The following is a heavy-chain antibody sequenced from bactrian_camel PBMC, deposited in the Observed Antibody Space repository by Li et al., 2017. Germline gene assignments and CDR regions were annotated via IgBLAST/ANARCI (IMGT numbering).Heavy chain of an antibody. J-gene: IGHJ6*01. Sequence: HVQLVESGGGSVQAGGSLRLSCRYNHRGNCMGWFRQAPGKEREGVAAIDRNGYPTYTYAVKDRFTISKDNVKNTLYLQMNNLELEDTAMYYCAARRLGGGCGRLTKADFAYWGQGTQVTVS. CDR2: IDRNGYP. V-gene: IGHV3S53*01. CDR1: YNHRGNC. D-gene: IGHD7*01. CDR3: AARRLGGGCGRLTKADFAY.